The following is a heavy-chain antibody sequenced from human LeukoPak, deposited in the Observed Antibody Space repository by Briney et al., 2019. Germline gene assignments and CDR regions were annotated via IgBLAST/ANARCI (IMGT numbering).Heavy chain of an antibody. CDR2: IKSKTDGGTT. J-gene: IGHJ3*02. Sequence: GGSLRLSCAASGFTFSNAWMSWVRQAPGKGLEWVGRIKSKTDGGTTDYAAPVKGRFTISRDDSKNTLYLQMNSLRAEDTAVYYCARVRFGGRADAFDIWGQGTMVTVSS. D-gene: IGHD3-16*01. CDR3: ARVRFGGRADAFDI. CDR1: GFTFSNAW. V-gene: IGHV3-15*01.